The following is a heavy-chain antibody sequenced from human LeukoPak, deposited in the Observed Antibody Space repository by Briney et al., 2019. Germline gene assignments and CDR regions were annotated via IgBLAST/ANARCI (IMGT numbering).Heavy chain of an antibody. D-gene: IGHD3-16*02. V-gene: IGHV3-23*01. CDR1: GFTFSSYA. CDR3: ARDSGAFGGIIATLDY. Sequence: GGSLRLSCAASGFTFSSYAMSWVRQAPGKGLEWVSATSGSGGSTYYADSVKGRFTISRDNYKNTLYLQMNSLRAEDTAIYYCARDSGAFGGIIATLDYWGQGTLVTVSS. CDR2: TSGSGGST. J-gene: IGHJ4*02.